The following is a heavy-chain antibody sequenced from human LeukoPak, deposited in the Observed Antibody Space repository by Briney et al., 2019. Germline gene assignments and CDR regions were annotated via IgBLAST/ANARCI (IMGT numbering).Heavy chain of an antibody. CDR2: IRSKAYGGAT. CDR3: TGMAMRWFDP. Sequence: GGSLRLSLKAPGFTLGDYAMSWFRQPPGKGLGWVGFIRSKAYGGATEYAASVKGRFTISRDDSKSIAYLQMNSLKTEDAAVYYCTGMAMRWFDPWGQGTLVTVSS. D-gene: IGHD5-24*01. CDR1: GFTLGDYA. J-gene: IGHJ5*02. V-gene: IGHV3-49*03.